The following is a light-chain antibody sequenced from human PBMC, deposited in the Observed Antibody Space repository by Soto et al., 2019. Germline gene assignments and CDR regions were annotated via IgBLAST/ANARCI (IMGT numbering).Light chain of an antibody. Sequence: IVLTQSPDTLSLSPGERAALACEAGQTVSSSFLAWYQQKPGQAPRILIYGELSRATGIPDRFSGSGSGTELSLTISSLQSEDFAVYYCQQYSKSPITXGQGTRLEIK. J-gene: IGKJ5*01. V-gene: IGKV3-20*01. CDR3: QQYSKSPIT. CDR2: GEL. CDR1: QTVSSSF.